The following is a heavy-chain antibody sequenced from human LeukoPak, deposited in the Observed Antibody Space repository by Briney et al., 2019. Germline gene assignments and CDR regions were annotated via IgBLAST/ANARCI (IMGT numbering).Heavy chain of an antibody. V-gene: IGHV5-51*01. CDR2: IYPGDSDT. J-gene: IGHJ4*02. CDR1: GYNFIRYW. Sequence: GESLKISYKGSGYNFIRYWIGWVRQMPGKGLEWMGIIYPGDSDTRYSPSFQGQVTISADNSISTAYLQWSSLKASGTAMYYCASWLPSHYWGQGTLVTVSS. CDR3: ASWLPSHY. D-gene: IGHD5-12*01.